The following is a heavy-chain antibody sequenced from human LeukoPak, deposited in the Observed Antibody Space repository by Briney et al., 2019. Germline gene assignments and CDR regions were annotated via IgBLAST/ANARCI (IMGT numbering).Heavy chain of an antibody. CDR2: IISSSSYT. D-gene: IGHD3-22*01. J-gene: IGHJ4*02. Sequence: GGSLRLSCAASGFTFSDYYMSWIRQAPGKGLEWVSYIISSSSYTNYADSVKGRFTISRDNAKNSLYLQMNSLRAEDTAVYYCAKASENYYDSSGYSYYFDYWGQGTLVTVSS. CDR1: GFTFSDYY. CDR3: AKASENYYDSSGYSYYFDY. V-gene: IGHV3-11*05.